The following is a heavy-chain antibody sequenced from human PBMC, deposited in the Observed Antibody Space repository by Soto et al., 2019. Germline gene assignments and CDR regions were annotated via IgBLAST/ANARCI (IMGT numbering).Heavy chain of an antibody. CDR3: AKDWCSGTTCYCLEN. Sequence: EVQLLESGGGWVQPGGPLGLSFAASGLPFSSYAMSWVRQAPGKGREGVSSVSGSSGSKSYADSVKGRFTISRDNSKSTVYLQMNSLRAEDTAVYFCAKDWCSGTTCYCLENWGQGTLVTVSS. J-gene: IGHJ4*02. D-gene: IGHD1-7*01. CDR2: VSGSSGSK. V-gene: IGHV3-23*01. CDR1: GLPFSSYA.